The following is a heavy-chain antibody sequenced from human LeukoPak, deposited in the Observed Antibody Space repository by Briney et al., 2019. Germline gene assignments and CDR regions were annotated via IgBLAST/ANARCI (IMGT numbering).Heavy chain of an antibody. D-gene: IGHD3-9*01. V-gene: IGHV1-2*02. CDR3: ARGYYDILTGYYFDY. J-gene: IGHJ4*02. Sequence: ASVKVSCKASGYTFTGYYMHWVRQAPGQGLEWMGWINPNGGGTNYAQKFQGRVSMTRDTSISTAYMELSRLRSDDTAVYYCARGYYDILTGYYFDYWGQGTLVTVSS. CDR2: INPNGGGT. CDR1: GYTFTGYY.